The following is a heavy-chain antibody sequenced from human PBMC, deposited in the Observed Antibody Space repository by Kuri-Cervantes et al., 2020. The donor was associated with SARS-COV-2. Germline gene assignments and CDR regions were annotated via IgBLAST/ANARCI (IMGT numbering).Heavy chain of an antibody. Sequence: GESLKISCAASGFTFSSYDMHWVRQATGKGLEWVSAIGTAGDPYYPGSVKGRFTISRDNAKNSLYLQMNSLRAEDTAVYYCARIVAARPYNYYGMDVWGQGTTVTVSS. J-gene: IGHJ6*02. D-gene: IGHD6-6*01. CDR2: IGTAGDP. CDR3: ARIVAARPYNYYGMDV. V-gene: IGHV3-13*05. CDR1: GFTFSSYD.